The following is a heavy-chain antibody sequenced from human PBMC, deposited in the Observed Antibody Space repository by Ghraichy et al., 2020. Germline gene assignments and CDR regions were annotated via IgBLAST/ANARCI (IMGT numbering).Heavy chain of an antibody. CDR1: GFIFSNYW. J-gene: IGHJ4*02. CDR2: IRQDGSEE. D-gene: IGHD3-10*01. Sequence: GGSLRLSCAASGFIFSNYWMSWVRQAPGKGLEWVATIRQDGSEEYYVDSVKGRCTISRDSAKNSLYLQMNSLRAEDTAVYYCARDRFGSGRDHYRYDFDYWGQGTLVTVSS. V-gene: IGHV3-7*04. CDR3: ARDRFGSGRDHYRYDFDY.